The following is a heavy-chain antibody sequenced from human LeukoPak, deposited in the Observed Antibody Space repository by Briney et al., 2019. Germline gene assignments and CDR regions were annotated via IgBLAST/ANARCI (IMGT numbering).Heavy chain of an antibody. CDR3: ARGNRPAARKGYYYYYMDV. D-gene: IGHD2-2*01. V-gene: IGHV1-8*03. J-gene: IGHJ6*03. CDR1: GYTFTSYH. CDR2: MNPNSGNT. Sequence: ASVKVSCKASGYTFTSYHMHWVRQATGQGLGWMGWMNPNSGNTGYAQKFQGRVTITRNTSISTAYMELSSLRSEDTAVYYCARGNRPAARKGYYYYYMDVWGKGTTVTVSS.